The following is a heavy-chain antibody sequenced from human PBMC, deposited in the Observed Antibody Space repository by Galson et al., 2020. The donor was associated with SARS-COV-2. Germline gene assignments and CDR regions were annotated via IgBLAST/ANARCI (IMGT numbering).Heavy chain of an antibody. CDR2: IDWDDDK. Sequence: ESGPTLVKPTQTLTLTCTFSGFSLSTSGMCVSWIRQPPGKALEWLARIDWDDDKYYSTSLKTRLTISKDTSKNQVVLTMTNMDPVDTATYYCARCETDLYSGYDWGYGMDVWGQGTTVTVSS. CDR3: ARCETDLYSGYDWGYGMDV. CDR1: GFSLSTSGMC. D-gene: IGHD5-12*01. V-gene: IGHV2-70*11. J-gene: IGHJ6*02.